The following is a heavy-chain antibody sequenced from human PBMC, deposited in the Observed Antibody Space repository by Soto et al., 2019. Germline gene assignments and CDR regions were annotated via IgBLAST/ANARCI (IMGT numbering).Heavy chain of an antibody. J-gene: IGHJ6*01. CDR1: VGSFSGYY. D-gene: IGHD6-19*01. Sequence: SENLWFTCAFSVGSFSGYYWSWIRHPPGNGLELIAEINDTRSTNYNPSLKSRVTISVDTSKNQFSLNLSSVTAADTALYYCARAARIAVAGFYYYGMDFWGQGTTVTVSS. CDR2: INDTRST. V-gene: IGHV4-34*01. CDR3: ARAARIAVAGFYYYGMDF.